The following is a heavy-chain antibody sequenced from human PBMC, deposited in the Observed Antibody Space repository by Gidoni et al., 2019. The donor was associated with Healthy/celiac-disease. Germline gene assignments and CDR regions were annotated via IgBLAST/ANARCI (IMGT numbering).Heavy chain of an antibody. V-gene: IGHV4-34*01. CDR3: ASRLRFYGMDV. D-gene: IGHD3-16*01. CDR2: INHSGST. J-gene: IGHJ6*02. CDR1: GGSFSGYY. Sequence: QVQLQQWGAGLLKPSETLSLTCAVYGGSFSGYYWSWIRQPPGKGLEWIGEINHSGSTNYNPSLKSRVTISVDTSKNQFSLKLSSVTAADTAVYYCASRLRFYGMDVWGQGTTVTVSS.